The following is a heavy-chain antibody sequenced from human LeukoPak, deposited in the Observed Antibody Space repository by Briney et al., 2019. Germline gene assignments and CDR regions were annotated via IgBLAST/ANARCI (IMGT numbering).Heavy chain of an antibody. Sequence: PSETLSLTCSVSGGSISTGDYDWSWIRQPPGKGLEWIGYIYYSGSTYYNPSLKSRVTISVDTSKNQFSLKLSSVTAADTAVYYCARGFLEWLPIDYWGQGTLVTVSS. V-gene: IGHV4-30-4*08. CDR1: GGSISTGDYD. CDR2: IYYSGST. CDR3: ARGFLEWLPIDY. D-gene: IGHD3-3*01. J-gene: IGHJ4*02.